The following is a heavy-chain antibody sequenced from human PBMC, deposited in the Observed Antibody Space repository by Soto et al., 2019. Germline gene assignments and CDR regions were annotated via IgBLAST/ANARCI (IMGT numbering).Heavy chain of an antibody. CDR1: GGSISSYY. CDR2: IYYSGST. J-gene: IGHJ5*02. V-gene: IGHV4-59*01. CDR3: ARDLSRGRYTGSWFDP. D-gene: IGHD3-16*01. Sequence: PSETLSLTCTVSGGSISSYYWSWIRQPPGKGLEWIGYIYYSGSTNYNPSLKSRVTISVDTSKNQFSLKLSSVTAADTAVYYCARDLSRGRYTGSWFDPWGQGTLVTVSS.